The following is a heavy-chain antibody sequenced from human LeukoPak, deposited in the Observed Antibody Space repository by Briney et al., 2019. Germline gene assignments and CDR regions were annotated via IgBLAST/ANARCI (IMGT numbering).Heavy chain of an antibody. CDR1: GYIFTGYY. D-gene: IGHD6-13*01. Sequence: ASVKVSCKASGYIFTGYYIHWVRQAPGQGLEWMAWINPNTGDTKYAQKFQGWVTLTRDTPNSTVYMELSSLKSDATAAYFCARYSSSWYGDALDIWGQGTMVTVSS. J-gene: IGHJ3*02. CDR3: ARYSSSWYGDALDI. V-gene: IGHV1-2*04. CDR2: INPNTGDT.